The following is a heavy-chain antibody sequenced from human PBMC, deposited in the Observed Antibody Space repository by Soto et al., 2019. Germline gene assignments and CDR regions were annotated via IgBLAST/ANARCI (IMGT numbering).Heavy chain of an antibody. Sequence: QVQLQQSGPRLVKPSQTLSLTCAISGDSVSSNSAAWNWIRQSPSRGLEWLGRTYYRSKWYNVYAVSVKSRIIINPDTSKNQFSLQLNSVTPDDTAVYYCARDGSFSSGSYLGFFDYWGQGTLVTVSS. D-gene: IGHD1-26*01. J-gene: IGHJ4*02. CDR2: TYYRSKWYN. CDR1: GDSVSSNSAA. CDR3: ARDGSFSSGSYLGFFDY. V-gene: IGHV6-1*01.